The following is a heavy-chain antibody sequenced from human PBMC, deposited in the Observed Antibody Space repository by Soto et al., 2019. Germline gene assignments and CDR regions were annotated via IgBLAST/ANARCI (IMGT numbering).Heavy chain of an antibody. V-gene: IGHV4-39*01. D-gene: IGHD2-2*01. CDR2: MYYSGST. CDR3: ARIVVIPAAPNYYNYYGVDV. Sequence: SETLSLTCTVSGDSIISSSYYWAWIRQSPGKGLEWIGNMYYSGSTYYNLSLKSRVTMSVDTSKNQFSLKISSVTAADTSVYYCARIVVIPAAPNYYNYYGVDVWGPGTTVTVSS. J-gene: IGHJ6*02. CDR1: GDSIISSSYY.